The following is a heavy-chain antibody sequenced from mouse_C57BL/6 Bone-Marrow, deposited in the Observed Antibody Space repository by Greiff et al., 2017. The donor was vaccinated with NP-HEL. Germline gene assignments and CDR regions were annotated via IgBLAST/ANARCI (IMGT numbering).Heavy chain of an antibody. V-gene: IGHV1-81*01. Sequence: QVQLQQSGAELARPGASVKLSCTASGYTFTSYGISWVKQRTGQGLEWIGEIYPRSGNTYYNEKFKGKATLTADKSSSTAYMELRSLTSEDSAVYFCARMEYYGSSSYWYFDVWGTGTTVTVSS. CDR2: IYPRSGNT. CDR3: ARMEYYGSSSYWYFDV. D-gene: IGHD1-1*01. J-gene: IGHJ1*03. CDR1: GYTFTSYG.